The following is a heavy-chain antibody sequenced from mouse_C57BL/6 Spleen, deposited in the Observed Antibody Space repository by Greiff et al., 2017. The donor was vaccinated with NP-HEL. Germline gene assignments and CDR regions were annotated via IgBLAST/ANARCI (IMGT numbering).Heavy chain of an antibody. V-gene: IGHV1-55*01. CDR2: IYPGSGST. D-gene: IGHD1-1*01. CDR1: GYTFTSYW. CDR3: AREVDYVYYAMDY. J-gene: IGHJ4*01. Sequence: QVQLQQPGAELVKPGASVKMSCKASGYTFTSYWITWVKQRPGQGLEWIGDIYPGSGSTNYNEKFKSKATLTVDTSSSTAYMQLSSLTSEDSAVYYCAREVDYVYYAMDYWGQGTSVTVSS.